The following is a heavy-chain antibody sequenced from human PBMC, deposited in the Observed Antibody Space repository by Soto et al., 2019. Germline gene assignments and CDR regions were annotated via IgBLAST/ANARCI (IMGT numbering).Heavy chain of an antibody. J-gene: IGHJ4*02. D-gene: IGHD1-26*01. CDR3: AKTEQGYFDY. Sequence: PGGSLRLSCAASGFTFSSYGMHWVRQAPGKGLEWVAVISYDGSNKYYADSVKGRFTISRDNSKNTLYLQMNSLRAEDTAVYYCAKTEQGYFDYWGQGTLVTVSS. CDR1: GFTFSSYG. CDR2: ISYDGSNK. V-gene: IGHV3-30*18.